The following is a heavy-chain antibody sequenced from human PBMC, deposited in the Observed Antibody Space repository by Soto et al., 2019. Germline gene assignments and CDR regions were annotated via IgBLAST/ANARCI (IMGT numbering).Heavy chain of an antibody. D-gene: IGHD5-18*01. CDR2: LSSSSSHI. V-gene: IGHV3-21*01. CDR3: ARGGSGHNYDYFDY. Sequence: GGSLRLSCAASGFSFSDYSMNWVRQAPGKALEWASSLSSSSSHIYYADSVKGRSTISRDNAKNSLYLQMNSLRAEDTAVYYCARGGSGHNYDYFDYWGQGTLVTVSS. CDR1: GFSFSDYS. J-gene: IGHJ4*02.